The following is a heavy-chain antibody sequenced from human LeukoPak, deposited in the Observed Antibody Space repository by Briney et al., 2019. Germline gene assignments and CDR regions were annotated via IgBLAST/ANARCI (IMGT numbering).Heavy chain of an antibody. CDR2: IYHSGST. CDR3: ARDYTFGGVIAPYYFDY. V-gene: IGHV4-38-2*02. Sequence: PSETLSLTCTVSGYSNSSGYYWGWIRQPPGEGLEWIGSIYHSGSTYYNPSLKSRVTISVDTSKNQFSLKLSSVTAADTAVYYCARDYTFGGVIAPYYFDYWGQGTLVTVSS. J-gene: IGHJ4*02. D-gene: IGHD3-16*02. CDR1: GYSNSSGYY.